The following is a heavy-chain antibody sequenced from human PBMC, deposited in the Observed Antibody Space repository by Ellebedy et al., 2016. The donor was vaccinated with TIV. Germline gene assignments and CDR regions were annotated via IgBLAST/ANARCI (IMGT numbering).Heavy chain of an antibody. J-gene: IGHJ5*02. Sequence: GESLKISCEASGFTFSTYSMNWVRQAPGKGLEWVSYISGASSTIYYADSVKGRFTISRDNAKNSLYLQMNSLRAEDTAVYYCAGSWAVADANWFDPWGQGTLVTVSS. CDR3: AGSWAVADANWFDP. CDR2: ISGASSTI. V-gene: IGHV3-48*01. D-gene: IGHD6-19*01. CDR1: GFTFSTYS.